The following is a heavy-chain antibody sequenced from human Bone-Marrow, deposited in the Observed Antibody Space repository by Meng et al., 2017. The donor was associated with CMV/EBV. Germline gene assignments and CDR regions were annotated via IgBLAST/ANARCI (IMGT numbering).Heavy chain of an antibody. D-gene: IGHD3-22*01. CDR2: ISGSGGST. Sequence: GESLKISCAASGFTFSSYAMSWVRQAPGKGLEWVSAISGSGGSTYYADSVKGRFNISRDNSKNTLYMQMNSLRAEDKAVYYCAKDPYLDDTSFDPWGQGTLVTVSS. V-gene: IGHV3-23*01. CDR1: GFTFSSYA. J-gene: IGHJ5*02. CDR3: AKDPYLDDTSFDP.